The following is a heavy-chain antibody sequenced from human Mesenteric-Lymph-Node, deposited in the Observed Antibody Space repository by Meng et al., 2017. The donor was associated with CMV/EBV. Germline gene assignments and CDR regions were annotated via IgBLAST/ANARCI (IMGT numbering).Heavy chain of an antibody. V-gene: IGHV4-39*02. CDR1: GASISGSSYY. CDR3: ARDSSGCWSGTCQTAYYGLDV. Sequence: SETLSLTCTVSGASISGSSYYWGWIRQPPGKGLEWIGTIYYSGSTYYNPSLKSRVTMSIDRSNNQFSLKLSSVTAADTAVYYCARDSSGCWSGTCQTAYYGLDVWGQGTTVTVSS. CDR2: IYYSGST. J-gene: IGHJ6*02. D-gene: IGHD3-3*01.